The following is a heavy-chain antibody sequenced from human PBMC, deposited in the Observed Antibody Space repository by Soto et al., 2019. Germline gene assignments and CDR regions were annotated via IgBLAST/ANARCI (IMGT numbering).Heavy chain of an antibody. CDR2: ISYDGSDK. CDR3: VGGQYYFDY. D-gene: IGHD3-10*01. CDR1: GFPFTSYG. J-gene: IGHJ4*02. Sequence: VQLVESGGGVVQPGRSLRLSCAASGFPFTSYGMHWVREGPDKGLERVAIISYDGSDKYYADSVKGRFTISRDNSKNTLYQQMNSLRPEDTALYYCVGGQYYFDYRGQGTLVIVSS. V-gene: IGHV3-30*03.